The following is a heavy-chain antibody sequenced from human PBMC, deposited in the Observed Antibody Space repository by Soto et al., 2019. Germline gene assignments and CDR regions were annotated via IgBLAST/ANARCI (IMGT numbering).Heavy chain of an antibody. J-gene: IGHJ4*02. CDR2: ITSSGGIT. CDR1: GFIFSSYR. D-gene: IGHD6-13*01. V-gene: IGHV3-48*02. CDR3: ARDGDGSTWTDFDY. Sequence: GGSLRLSCAASGFIFSSYRMTWVRQAPGKGLEWISFITSSGGITYYADSVKGRFTISRDDAKNSLYLQMHSLRDDDTAVYYCARDGDGSTWTDFDYWGQGTLVTVSS.